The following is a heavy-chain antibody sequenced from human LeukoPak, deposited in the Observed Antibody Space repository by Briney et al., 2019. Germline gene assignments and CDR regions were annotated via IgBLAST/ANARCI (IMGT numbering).Heavy chain of an antibody. J-gene: IGHJ4*02. CDR1: GGSISNSSDY. CDR3: ARRRWVRGPDVLNPFDY. CDR2: IYYSGRT. Sequence: SETLSLTCTVSGGSISNSSDYWGWIRQPPGKGLEWIGSIYYSGRTYYNPSLKSRVTISVDTSKNQFSLKLSSVTAADTAVYYCARRRWVRGPDVLNPFDYWGQGTLVTVSS. D-gene: IGHD5-12*01. V-gene: IGHV4-39*01.